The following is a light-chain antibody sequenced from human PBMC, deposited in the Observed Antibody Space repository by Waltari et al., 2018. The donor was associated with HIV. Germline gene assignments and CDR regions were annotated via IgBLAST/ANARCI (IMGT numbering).Light chain of an antibody. CDR1: QGISSD. CDR2: SAS. V-gene: IGKV1-27*01. J-gene: IGKJ3*01. CDR3: HRTYSAP. Sequence: SQGISSDLNGKLQKSGKDPRFLSYSASNLQSGVLSRVSGSGSGTDFTLTITSLQPEDVATDYTHRTYSAPFGPGTKVDIK.